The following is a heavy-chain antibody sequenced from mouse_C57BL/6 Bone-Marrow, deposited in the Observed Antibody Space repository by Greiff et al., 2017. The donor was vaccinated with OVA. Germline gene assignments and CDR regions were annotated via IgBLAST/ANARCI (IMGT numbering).Heavy chain of an antibody. Sequence: EVQLQESGAELVRPGASVKLSCTASGFNIKDDYMHWVKQRPEQGLEWIGWIDPENGDTEYASKFQGQATITADTSSNTAYLPLSSLTSEDTAVYYCTTNYYGSSYGYWGQGTTLTVSS. J-gene: IGHJ2*01. CDR2: IDPENGDT. CDR3: TTNYYGSSYGY. D-gene: IGHD1-1*01. V-gene: IGHV14-4*01. CDR1: GFNIKDDY.